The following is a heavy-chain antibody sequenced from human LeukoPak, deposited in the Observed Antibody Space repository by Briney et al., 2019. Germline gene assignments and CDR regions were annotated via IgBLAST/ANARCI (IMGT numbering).Heavy chain of an antibody. J-gene: IGHJ4*02. Sequence: SETLSLTCTVSGGSISSSTYYWGWIRQPPGKGLEWIGNIYYSGSTYCNPSLKSRITISVDTSKNQFSLRLSSMTAADTAVYYCARALNPLPGTYYFDYWGQGTLVTVSS. CDR1: GGSISSSTYY. CDR3: ARALNPLPGTYYFDY. V-gene: IGHV4-39*01. D-gene: IGHD2-15*01. CDR2: IYYSGST.